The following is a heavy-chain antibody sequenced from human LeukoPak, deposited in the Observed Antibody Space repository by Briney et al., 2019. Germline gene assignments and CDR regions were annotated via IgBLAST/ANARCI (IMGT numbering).Heavy chain of an antibody. CDR3: ARDLHYYVAMDV. D-gene: IGHD3-10*02. V-gene: IGHV1-2*02. Sequence: ASVKVSCKTSGYTFSGYYMHWVRQAPGQGLQWVGWINPNSGDTHYAQMFQGRVTMTRDTSINTAYMELRRVRSDDTAVYYCARDLHYYVAMDVWGQGTTVTVSS. J-gene: IGHJ6*02. CDR2: INPNSGDT. CDR1: GYTFSGYY.